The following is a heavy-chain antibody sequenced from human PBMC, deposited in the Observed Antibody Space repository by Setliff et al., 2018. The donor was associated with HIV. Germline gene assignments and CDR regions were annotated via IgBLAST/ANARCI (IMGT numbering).Heavy chain of an antibody. CDR1: GGSFTDIGGSFTDYY. D-gene: IGHD3-10*01. CDR3: ARWHPPYGFWEEDY. CDR2: IYYSGST. J-gene: IGHJ4*02. Sequence: SETLSLTCAVFGGSFTDIGGSFTDYYWGWIRQPPGKGLEWIGSIYYSGSTYYNPSLKSRVTISVDGSKNQFSLKLKSVTAADTAVYYCARWHPPYGFWEEDYWGQGTLVTVSS. V-gene: IGHV4-39*01.